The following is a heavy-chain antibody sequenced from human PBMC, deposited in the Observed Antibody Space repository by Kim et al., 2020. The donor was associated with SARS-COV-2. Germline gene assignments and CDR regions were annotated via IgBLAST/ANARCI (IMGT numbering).Heavy chain of an antibody. CDR3: ARERIGAGGWYEIDY. D-gene: IGHD6-19*01. CDR1: GFTLSRYD. Sequence: GGSLRLSCAASGFTLSRYDMHWVRQATGKGLEWVSTLGTAGDTYYPVSVKGRFTISRENSRNSLFLQMNSLRAGDTAVYYCARERIGAGGWYEIDYWGQGTLVTVSS. J-gene: IGHJ4*02. V-gene: IGHV3-13*01. CDR2: LGTAGDT.